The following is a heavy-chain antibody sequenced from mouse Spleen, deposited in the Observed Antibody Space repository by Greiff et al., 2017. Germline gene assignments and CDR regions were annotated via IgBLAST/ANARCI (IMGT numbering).Heavy chain of an antibody. CDR2: IWSGGST. V-gene: IGHV2-4-1*01. D-gene: IGHD3-2*02. CDR3: ARNSGYGRWFAY. J-gene: IGHJ3*01. Sequence: QVQLQQSGPGLVPPSQSLSITCTVSGFSLTSYGVHWVRQSPGKGLEWLGVIWSGGSTDYNAAFISRLSISKDNSKSQVFFKMNSLQADDTAIYYCARNSGYGRWFAYWGQGTLVTVSA. CDR1: GFSLTSYG.